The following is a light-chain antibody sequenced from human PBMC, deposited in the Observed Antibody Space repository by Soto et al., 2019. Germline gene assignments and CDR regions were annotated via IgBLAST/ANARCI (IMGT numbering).Light chain of an antibody. CDR2: DAS. V-gene: IGKV3-11*01. CDR3: QQRSNFIT. Sequence: EIVLTESPTTQTLSPGERATLSCRASQSVSSYLAWYQQKPGQAPRLLIYDASNRATGIPARFSGSGSGTDFTLTISSLESEDFAVYYCQQRSNFITFGQGTRLEIK. CDR1: QSVSSY. J-gene: IGKJ5*01.